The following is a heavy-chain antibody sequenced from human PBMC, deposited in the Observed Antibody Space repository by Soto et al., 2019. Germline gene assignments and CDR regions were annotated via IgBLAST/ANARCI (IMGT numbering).Heavy chain of an antibody. CDR2: ISSSSSTI. Sequence: GGSLRLSCAASGFTFSSYSMNWVRQAPGKGLEWVSYISSSSSTIYYADSVKGRFTISRDNAKNSLYLQMNSLRDEDTAVYYCARAPFKSGYCSGGSCYGPPVVYYYGMDVWGQGTLVTVSS. V-gene: IGHV3-48*02. CDR3: ARAPFKSGYCSGGSCYGPPVVYYYGMDV. J-gene: IGHJ6*02. D-gene: IGHD2-15*01. CDR1: GFTFSSYS.